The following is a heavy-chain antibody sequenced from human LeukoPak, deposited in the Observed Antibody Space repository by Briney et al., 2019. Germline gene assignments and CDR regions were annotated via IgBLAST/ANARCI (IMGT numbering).Heavy chain of an antibody. CDR1: GFTFSSYA. CDR2: MSYDGSNK. V-gene: IGHV3-30*04. J-gene: IGHJ4*02. D-gene: IGHD6-19*01. Sequence: GGSLRLSCAASGFTFSSYAMHWVRQAPGKGLEWVAVMSYDGSNKYYADSVKGRFTISRDNSKNTLYLQMNSLRAEGTAVYYCARCPGYSSGPYYFDYWGQGTLVTVSS. CDR3: ARCPGYSSGPYYFDY.